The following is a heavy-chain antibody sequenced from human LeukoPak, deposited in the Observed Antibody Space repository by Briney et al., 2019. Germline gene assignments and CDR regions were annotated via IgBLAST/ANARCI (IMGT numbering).Heavy chain of an antibody. D-gene: IGHD3-22*01. CDR3: AKSNGYVLIDI. V-gene: IGHV4-39*07. J-gene: IGHJ3*02. Sequence: SETLSLTCTVSGDSISSSIYYWGWIRQPPGKGLEWIGSIYYSGSTYYNPSLKSRVTISLDTSRNQFSLKLNSVTAADTAVYYCAKSNGYVLIDIWGQGTMVTVSS. CDR1: GDSISSSIYY. CDR2: IYYSGST.